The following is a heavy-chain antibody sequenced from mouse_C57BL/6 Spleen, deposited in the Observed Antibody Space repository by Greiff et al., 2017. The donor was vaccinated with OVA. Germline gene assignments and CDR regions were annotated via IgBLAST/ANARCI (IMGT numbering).Heavy chain of an antibody. J-gene: IGHJ1*03. Sequence: EVQLQQSGPELVKPGASVKISCKASGYTFTDYYMNWVKQSHGKSLEWIGDINPNNGGTSYNQKFKGKATLTVDKSSSTAYMELRSLTSEDSAVYDCARRAYYSNYRYFDVWGTGTTVTVSS. D-gene: IGHD2-5*01. V-gene: IGHV1-26*01. CDR1: GYTFTDYY. CDR2: INPNNGGT. CDR3: ARRAYYSNYRYFDV.